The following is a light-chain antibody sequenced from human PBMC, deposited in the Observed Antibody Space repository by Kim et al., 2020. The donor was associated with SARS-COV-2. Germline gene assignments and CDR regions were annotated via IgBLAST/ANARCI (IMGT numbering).Light chain of an antibody. CDR3: QQYDETSYT. Sequence: LSPGERATLSCRASQTITSDYLAWYQQKPGQAPRLLIYGASSRATGIPDRFSGSGSGTDFTLTISRLEPEDFAVYYCQQYDETSYTFGQGTKLEI. J-gene: IGKJ2*01. V-gene: IGKV3-20*01. CDR1: QTITSDY. CDR2: GAS.